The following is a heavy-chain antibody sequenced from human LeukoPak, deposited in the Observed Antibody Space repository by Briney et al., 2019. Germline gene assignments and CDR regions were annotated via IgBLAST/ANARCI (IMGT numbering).Heavy chain of an antibody. V-gene: IGHV4-34*01. J-gene: IGHJ3*02. D-gene: IGHD2-2*01. CDR2: INHSGST. CDR3: ARGAQPSLYCSSTSCYVRTSRHDAFDI. CDR1: GGSFSGYY. Sequence: SQSLSLTCAAYGGSFSGYYWSWIRQPPGNGLEWIGAINHSGSTTYNPSRMSRVTISVDTSTNQFSLQLSSVTAADTAVYYCARGAQPSLYCSSTSCYVRTSRHDAFDIWGQGTMVTVSS.